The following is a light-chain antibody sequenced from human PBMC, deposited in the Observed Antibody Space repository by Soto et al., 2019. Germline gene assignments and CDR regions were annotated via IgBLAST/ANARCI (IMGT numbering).Light chain of an antibody. CDR3: QQYDNIPWT. V-gene: IGKV1-33*01. CDR2: DAS. CDR1: QEISNY. Sequence: DIQMTQSPSSLSASVGDRVTITCQASQEISNYLNWYHQKAGKAPKLLIYDASNLETGVPSRFSGSGSGTDFTFTISSLQPEDIATYYCQQYDNIPWTFGQGTKVEIK. J-gene: IGKJ1*01.